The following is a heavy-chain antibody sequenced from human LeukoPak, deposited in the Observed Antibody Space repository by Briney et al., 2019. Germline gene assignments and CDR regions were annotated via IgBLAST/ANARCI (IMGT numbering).Heavy chain of an antibody. D-gene: IGHD3-9*01. Sequence: PGGSLRLSCAASGFTFSSYTMNWVRQAPGKGLEWVSYISSSSSTIYYVDSVKGRFTISRDNAKNSLYLQMNSLRDEDTAVYYCAKGYDFLTGYYDSWGQGTLVTVSS. CDR2: ISSSSSTI. CDR1: GFTFSSYT. J-gene: IGHJ4*02. V-gene: IGHV3-48*02. CDR3: AKGYDFLTGYYDS.